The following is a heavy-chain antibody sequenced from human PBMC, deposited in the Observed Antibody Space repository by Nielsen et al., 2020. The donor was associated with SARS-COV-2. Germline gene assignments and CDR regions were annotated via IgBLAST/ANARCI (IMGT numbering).Heavy chain of an antibody. J-gene: IGHJ6*02. Sequence: GESLKISCAASGFTFSSYAMSWVRQAPGKGLEWVSAISGSGGSTYYADSVKGRFTISRDNSKNTLYLQMNSLRAEDTAVYYCAKDRYYYGSGGSYGMDVWGQGTTVTVSS. CDR3: AKDRYYYGSGGSYGMDV. V-gene: IGHV3-23*01. CDR2: ISGSGGST. CDR1: GFTFSSYA. D-gene: IGHD3-10*01.